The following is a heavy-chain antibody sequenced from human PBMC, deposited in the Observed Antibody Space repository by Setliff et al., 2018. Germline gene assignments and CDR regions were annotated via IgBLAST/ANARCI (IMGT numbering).Heavy chain of an antibody. CDR3: ARGGTFRYFDY. D-gene: IGHD5-12*01. J-gene: IGHJ4*02. Sequence: SETLSLTCTVSGGSFTPYYWSWIRQPPGKGLEWIGYVYYSGTAYYNPSLKSRVTVIVDTSKNQFSLRLSFVTAADTAVYYCARGGTFRYFDYWGQGTPVTVS. V-gene: IGHV4-59*01. CDR1: GGSFTPYY. CDR2: VYYSGTA.